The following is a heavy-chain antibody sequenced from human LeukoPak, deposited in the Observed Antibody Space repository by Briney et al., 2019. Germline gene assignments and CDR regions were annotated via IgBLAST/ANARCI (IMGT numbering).Heavy chain of an antibody. CDR3: TILSGDSSGSLFYFDP. Sequence: ASVKVSCKASGYIFSTHAINWVRQAPGQGLEWVGWINTNTGDATYAQAFTGRFVCSLDTSLSTTYLQISSLKTDDTAIYYCTILSGDSSGSLFYFDPWGQGTLVTVSS. D-gene: IGHD3-22*01. J-gene: IGHJ4*02. V-gene: IGHV7-4-1*02. CDR2: INTNTGDA. CDR1: GYIFSTHA.